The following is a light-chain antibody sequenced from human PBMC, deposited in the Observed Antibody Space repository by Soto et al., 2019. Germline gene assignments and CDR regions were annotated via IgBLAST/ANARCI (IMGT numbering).Light chain of an antibody. J-gene: IGKJ4*01. CDR2: GAS. CDR3: QQYGRALIT. CDR1: QSVSSSY. Sequence: EIVLTQSPGTLSLSPGERATLSCRASQSVSSSYLAWYQQKPGQAPRLLIYGASNRATGIPGRFSGSGSGTDFTLTISRLEPEDFAVYYCQQYGRALITFGGGTKVEIK. V-gene: IGKV3-20*01.